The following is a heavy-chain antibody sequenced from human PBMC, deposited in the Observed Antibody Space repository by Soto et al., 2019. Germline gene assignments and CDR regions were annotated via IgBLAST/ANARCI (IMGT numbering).Heavy chain of an antibody. V-gene: IGHV6-1*01. D-gene: IGHD2-21*01. CDR3: TRSEGDSSYYYYGMDV. CDR2: TYYRSRWYS. Sequence: SQTLSLTCVGSGDTVSSNSVAWNWVRQSPSRGLEWLGRTYYRSRWYSDYAVSVRSRIDINADTSKNQVSLQLNSVTPEDTAVYSPTRSEGDSSYYYYGMDVWGQRPTVAVAS. J-gene: IGHJ6*02. CDR1: GDTVSSNSVA.